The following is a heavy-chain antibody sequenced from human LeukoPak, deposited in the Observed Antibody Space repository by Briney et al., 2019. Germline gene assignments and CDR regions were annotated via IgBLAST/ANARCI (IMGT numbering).Heavy chain of an antibody. V-gene: IGHV3-33*01. CDR1: GFTFSSYG. D-gene: IGHD3-22*01. CDR3: ARDMIGTVVAMDY. J-gene: IGHJ4*02. Sequence: GGSLRLSCAASGFTFSSYGMHWVRQAPGKGLEWVAVIWYDGSNKYYADSVKGRFTISRDNSKNTLYLQMNSLGAEDTAVYYCARDMIGTVVAMDYWGQGTLVTVSS. CDR2: IWYDGSNK.